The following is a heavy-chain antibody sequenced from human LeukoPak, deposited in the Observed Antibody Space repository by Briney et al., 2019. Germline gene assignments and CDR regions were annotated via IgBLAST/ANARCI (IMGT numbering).Heavy chain of an antibody. Sequence: GGSLRLSCAASGFTFDDYAMHWVRQAPGKGLEWVSGISWNSGSIGYADSVKGRFTISRDSAKNSLYLQMNSLRAEDTALYYCAKDGYVEFLEPPPWDYYGMDVWGQGTTVTVSS. CDR1: GFTFDDYA. J-gene: IGHJ6*02. CDR3: AKDGYVEFLEPPPWDYYGMDV. D-gene: IGHD3-3*01. V-gene: IGHV3-9*01. CDR2: ISWNSGSI.